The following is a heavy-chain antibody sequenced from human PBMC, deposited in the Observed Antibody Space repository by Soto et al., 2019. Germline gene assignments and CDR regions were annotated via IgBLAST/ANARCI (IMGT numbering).Heavy chain of an antibody. CDR3: TRRRDWTAVDPLDY. D-gene: IGHD5-18*01. Sequence: EVQLVESGGGLVQPGGSLKLSCAASGFAFSDSAMHWVRQASGKGLEWIGRIRGKRGNDGTAYAASVKGRFTISRNDSMTTSYLQMDSLKLEDTAVYDYTRRRDWTAVDPLDYWGQGTLVTVSS. J-gene: IGHJ4*02. CDR2: IRGKRGNDGT. CDR1: GFAFSDSA. V-gene: IGHV3-73*02.